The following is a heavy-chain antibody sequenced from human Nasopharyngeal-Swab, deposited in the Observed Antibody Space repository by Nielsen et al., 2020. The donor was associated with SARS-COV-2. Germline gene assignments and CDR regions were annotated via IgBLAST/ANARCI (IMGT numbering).Heavy chain of an antibody. CDR3: ARTGRMGAYPNPYYYYYYMDV. J-gene: IGHJ6*03. Sequence: ASVKVSCKASGYTFTSYAMNWVRQAPGQGLEWMGWINTNTGNPTYAQGFTGRFVFSFDTSVSTAYLQICSLKAEDTAVYYCARTGRMGAYPNPYYYYYYMDVWGKGTTVTVSS. CDR2: INTNTGNP. CDR1: GYTFTSYA. D-gene: IGHD1-26*01. V-gene: IGHV7-4-1*01.